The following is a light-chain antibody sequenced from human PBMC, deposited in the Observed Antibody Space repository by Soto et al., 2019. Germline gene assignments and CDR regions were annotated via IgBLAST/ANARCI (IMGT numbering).Light chain of an antibody. Sequence: QSVLTQPPSASGSPGQSVSISCTGTSSDIGAYNFVSWYQQHPGKAPRLMIYGVSKRPSGVPDRFSGSKSGNTASLTVSGLQAEDEADYYCSPYAGSTTLLLFGTGTKVTVL. V-gene: IGLV2-8*01. CDR3: SPYAGSTTLLL. CDR1: SSDIGAYNF. CDR2: GVS. J-gene: IGLJ1*01.